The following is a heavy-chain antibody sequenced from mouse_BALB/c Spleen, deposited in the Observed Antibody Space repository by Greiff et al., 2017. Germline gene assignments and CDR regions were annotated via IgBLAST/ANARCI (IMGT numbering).Heavy chain of an antibody. CDR3: ARGRYDYDERAMDY. D-gene: IGHD2-4*01. Sequence: EVQVVESGGGLVKPGGSLKLSCAASGFTFSDYYMYWVRQTPEKRLEWVATISDGGSYTYYPDSVKGRFTNSRDNAKNNLYLQMSSLKSEDTAMYYCARGRYDYDERAMDYWGQGTSVTVSA. V-gene: IGHV5-4*02. CDR2: ISDGGSYT. CDR1: GFTFSDYY. J-gene: IGHJ4*01.